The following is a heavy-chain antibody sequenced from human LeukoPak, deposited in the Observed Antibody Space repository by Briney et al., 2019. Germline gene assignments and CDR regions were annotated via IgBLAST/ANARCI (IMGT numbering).Heavy chain of an antibody. D-gene: IGHD4-17*01. Sequence: GGSLRLSCAASGFTFSSYWMHWVRQAPGKGLVWVSRINSDGSSISYADSVKGRFTISRDNAKNTLYLQMNSLRAEDTAVYYCARDRAYGDYLDYWGQGTLVTVSS. CDR2: INSDGSSI. CDR3: ARDRAYGDYLDY. V-gene: IGHV3-74*01. J-gene: IGHJ4*02. CDR1: GFTFSSYW.